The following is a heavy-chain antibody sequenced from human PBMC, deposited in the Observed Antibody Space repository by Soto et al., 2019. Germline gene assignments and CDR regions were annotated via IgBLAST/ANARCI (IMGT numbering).Heavy chain of an antibody. Sequence: EEHLVESGGGLVQPGGSLRLSCAASGFTFSSHVMYWVRQAPGKGLEWVSSINSGSTSIYYADSVKGRFTISRDNSKNSLYLQMSSLRADDTAVYYCLNGDYYVGQGTLVTVSS. CDR1: GFTFSSHV. J-gene: IGHJ4*02. CDR2: INSGSTSI. V-gene: IGHV3-48*01. D-gene: IGHD4-17*01. CDR3: LNGDYY.